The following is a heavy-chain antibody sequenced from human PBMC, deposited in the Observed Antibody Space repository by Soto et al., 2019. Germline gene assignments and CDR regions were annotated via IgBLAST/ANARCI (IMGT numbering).Heavy chain of an antibody. CDR1: GYTFTSYG. CDR3: ARVRWGYDILTGYRQNGYYYYMDV. Sequence: ASVKVSCKASGYTFTSYGISWVRQAPGQGLEWMGWISAYNGNTNYAQKLQGRVTMTTDTSTSTAYMELRSLRADDTAVYYCARVRWGYDILTGYRQNGYYYYMDVWGKGTTVTVSS. CDR2: ISAYNGNT. V-gene: IGHV1-18*01. D-gene: IGHD3-9*01. J-gene: IGHJ6*03.